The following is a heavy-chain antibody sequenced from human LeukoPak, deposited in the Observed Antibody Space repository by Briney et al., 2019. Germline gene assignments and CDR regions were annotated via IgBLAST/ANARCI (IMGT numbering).Heavy chain of an antibody. CDR1: GFIFSNHG. J-gene: IGHJ4*02. Sequence: PGMSLRLSCAVSGFIFSNHGMHWVRQAPGKGLEWLSVISYDGRKNYYADSVKGRFTISRDNSKNTLYLQMNSLRAGDTALYYCAKENTNAMDYFDYWGQGTLVTVSS. CDR2: ISYDGRKN. CDR3: AKENTNAMDYFDY. V-gene: IGHV3-30*18. D-gene: IGHD1/OR15-1a*01.